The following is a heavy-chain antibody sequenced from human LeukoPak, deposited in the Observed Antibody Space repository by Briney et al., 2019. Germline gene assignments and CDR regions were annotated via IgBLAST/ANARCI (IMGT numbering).Heavy chain of an antibody. V-gene: IGHV3-33*08. D-gene: IGHD6-19*01. CDR2: IWYDGHNK. CDR1: GFTFSKYG. Sequence: EPGGSLRLSCAASGFTFSKYGMHWVRQAPGKGLEWLAIIWYDGHNKYYADSVKGRFTISRDNSKNTLFLEMTDLRAEDTAVYYCAREWGLIAVAGGPGYWGQGALVTVSS. J-gene: IGHJ4*02. CDR3: AREWGLIAVAGGPGY.